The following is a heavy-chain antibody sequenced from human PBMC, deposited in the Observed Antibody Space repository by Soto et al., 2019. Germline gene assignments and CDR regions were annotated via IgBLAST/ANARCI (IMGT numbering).Heavy chain of an antibody. CDR2: IFYSGGT. Sequence: QLLLQESGPGLVKPSETLSLTCTVSGGSIIDSTYYWAWIRQSPGKGLEWIGTIFYSGGTFYTPSLKSRVTTSVDTSNKQFSLTLGSVTAAVLAVYYCARQASGYYYGWCDPWGQGTLVTVSS. D-gene: IGHD3-22*01. CDR1: GGSIIDSTYY. CDR3: ARQASGYYYGWCDP. J-gene: IGHJ5*02. V-gene: IGHV4-39*01.